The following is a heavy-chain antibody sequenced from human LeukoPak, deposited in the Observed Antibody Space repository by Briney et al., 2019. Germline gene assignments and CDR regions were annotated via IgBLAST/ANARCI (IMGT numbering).Heavy chain of an antibody. J-gene: IGHJ6*02. V-gene: IGHV1-69*04. Sequence: ASVKVSCKASGGTFSSYAISWVRQAPGQGLEWMGRIIPILGIANYAQKFQGRVTITADKSTSTAYMELSSLRSEDTAVYYCARVHYYDSSGIRSPDEEDYYYGMDVWGQGTTVTVSS. CDR3: ARVHYYDSSGIRSPDEEDYYYGMDV. CDR2: IIPILGIA. D-gene: IGHD3-22*01. CDR1: GGTFSSYA.